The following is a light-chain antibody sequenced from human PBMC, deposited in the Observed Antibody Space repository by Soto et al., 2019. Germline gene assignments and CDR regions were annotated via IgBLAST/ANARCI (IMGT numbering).Light chain of an antibody. Sequence: QSALTQPPSASGSPGQSVTISCTGPSSDVGGYNYVSWYQQHTGKAPKLMIYEVSKRPSGVPDRFTGSKTGNTASLTVSGLQAEDEADYYCSSYAGSNNLVFGGVTNVTVL. CDR3: SSYAGSNNLV. CDR2: EVS. J-gene: IGLJ2*01. CDR1: SSDVGGYNY. V-gene: IGLV2-8*01.